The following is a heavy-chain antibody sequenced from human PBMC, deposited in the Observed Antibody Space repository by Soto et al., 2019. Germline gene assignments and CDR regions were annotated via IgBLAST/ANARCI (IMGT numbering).Heavy chain of an antibody. CDR1: GFTFSSYS. J-gene: IGHJ5*01. V-gene: IGHV3-48*01. Sequence: EVQLVESGGGLVQPGGSLRLSCAASGFTFSSYSMNWVRQAPGKGLEWVSYISSSRSTIYYADSVKVRFTISRNNAKNSLYLQTNSLRAEDTAVYSCARECSGSSTTCYGNERFASWGQGTRVTVSS. CDR3: ARECSGSSTTCYGNERFAS. D-gene: IGHD2-2*01. CDR2: ISSSRSTI.